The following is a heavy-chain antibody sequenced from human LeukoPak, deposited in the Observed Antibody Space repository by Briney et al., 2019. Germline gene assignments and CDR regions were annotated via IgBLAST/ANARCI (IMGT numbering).Heavy chain of an antibody. Sequence: QPGGSLRLSCVVSGFTLSSRWMMWVRQAPGEGLEWVTNINRDGSEKNYVDSVKGRFTITRDNAENSLYLQMNSLRDEDTAVYYCARVGPLWFGELFTPLPYYYYYGTDVWGQGTTVTVSS. CDR2: INRDGSEK. CDR3: ARVGPLWFGELFTPLPYYYYYGTDV. V-gene: IGHV3-7*01. J-gene: IGHJ6*02. D-gene: IGHD3-10*01. CDR1: GFTLSSRW.